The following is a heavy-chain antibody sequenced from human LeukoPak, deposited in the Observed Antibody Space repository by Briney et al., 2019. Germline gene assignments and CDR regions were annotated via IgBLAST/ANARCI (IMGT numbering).Heavy chain of an antibody. Sequence: GGSLRLSCAASGFTFSNYEMHWVRQAPGKGLEWVSYISSSGSDVYYADSVKGRFTISRDNAKNSLYLHMNSLRAEDTAVYYCARDYGGSSPFDYWGQGTLVTVSS. D-gene: IGHD4-23*01. J-gene: IGHJ4*02. V-gene: IGHV3-48*03. CDR2: ISSSGSDV. CDR1: GFTFSNYE. CDR3: ARDYGGSSPFDY.